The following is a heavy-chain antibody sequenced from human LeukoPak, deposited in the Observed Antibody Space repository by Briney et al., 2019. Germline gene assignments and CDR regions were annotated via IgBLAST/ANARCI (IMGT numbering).Heavy chain of an antibody. CDR2: VKSKTDGGTT. V-gene: IGHV3-15*01. CDR1: GFTFSNAW. CDR3: TTAGHHESFDY. Sequence: KPGGSLRLSCTASGFTFSNAWMSWVRQAPGKGLEWVGRVKSKTDGGTTDYAAPVKGRFTISRDDSKNTLYLRMNSLKPEDTAVYYCTTAGHHESFDYWGEGTLVTVSS. J-gene: IGHJ4*02.